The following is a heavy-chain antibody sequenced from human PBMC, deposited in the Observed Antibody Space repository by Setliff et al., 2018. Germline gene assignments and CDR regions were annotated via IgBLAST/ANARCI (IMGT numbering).Heavy chain of an antibody. CDR3: ARASRFGTTVYRGSYYMDV. J-gene: IGHJ6*03. V-gene: IGHV7-4-1*02. CDR2: INTNTGNP. CDR1: GYTFSNFG. D-gene: IGHD4-4*01. Sequence: GASVKVSCKASGYTFSNFGFSWVRQAPGQGLEWMGWINTNTGNPSYAQGFTGRYVFSLDTSVSTAYLQISSLKAEDSAVYYCARASRFGTTVYRGSYYMDVWGKGTTVTVSS.